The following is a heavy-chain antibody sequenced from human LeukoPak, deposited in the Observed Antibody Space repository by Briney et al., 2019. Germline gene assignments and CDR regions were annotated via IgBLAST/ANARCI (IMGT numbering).Heavy chain of an antibody. D-gene: IGHD3-22*01. CDR3: ASQTYYYDSSGSHYYMDV. CDR2: FNPENGET. CDR1: GYTLTELS. V-gene: IGHV1-24*01. Sequence: SVKVSCKVSGYTLTELSMHWVRQAPGKGLEWMGGFNPENGETIYAQKFQGRVTMTEDTSTDTAYMELSSLRSEDTAVYYCASQTYYYDSSGSHYYMDVWGKGTTVTVSS. J-gene: IGHJ6*03.